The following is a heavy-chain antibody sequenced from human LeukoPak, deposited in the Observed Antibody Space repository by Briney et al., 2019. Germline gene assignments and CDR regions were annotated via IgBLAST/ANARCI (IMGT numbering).Heavy chain of an antibody. CDR2: ISGSGGST. D-gene: IGHD4-17*01. J-gene: IGHJ5*02. CDR3: AKDRTRFNWFDP. V-gene: IGHV3-23*01. Sequence: PGGSLRLSCAASGFTFSSYVMSWVRQAPGKGLEWVSAISGSGGSTYYADSVKGRFTISRDNSKNTLYLQMNSLRAEDTAVYYCAKDRTRFNWFDPWGQGTLVTVSS. CDR1: GFTFSSYV.